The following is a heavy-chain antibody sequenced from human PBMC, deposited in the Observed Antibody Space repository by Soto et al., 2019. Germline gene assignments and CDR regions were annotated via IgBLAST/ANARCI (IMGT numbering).Heavy chain of an antibody. Sequence: ASVKVSCKASGYTFTSYGISWVRQAPGQGLEWMGWISAYNGNTNYAQKLQGRVTMTTDTSTSTAYMELRSLRSDDTAVYYCARDYCSGGSCYPNWFDPWGQGTLVTVSS. J-gene: IGHJ5*02. V-gene: IGHV1-18*01. CDR3: ARDYCSGGSCYPNWFDP. CDR2: ISAYNGNT. CDR1: GYTFTSYG. D-gene: IGHD2-15*01.